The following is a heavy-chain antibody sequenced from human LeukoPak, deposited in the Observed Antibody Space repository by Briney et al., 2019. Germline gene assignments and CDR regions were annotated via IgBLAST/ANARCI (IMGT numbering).Heavy chain of an antibody. Sequence: ASVKVSCKASGYTFTSYDINWVRQATGQGLEWMGWMNPSSGNTNYAQKLQGRVTMTTDTSTSTAYMELRSLRSDDTAVYYCARDRRYNWNYVSDYWGQGTLVTVSS. D-gene: IGHD1-7*01. V-gene: IGHV1-18*01. J-gene: IGHJ4*02. CDR2: MNPSSGNT. CDR3: ARDRRYNWNYVSDY. CDR1: GYTFTSYD.